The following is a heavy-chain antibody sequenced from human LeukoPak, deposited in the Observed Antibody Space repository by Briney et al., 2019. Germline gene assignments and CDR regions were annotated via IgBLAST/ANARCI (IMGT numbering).Heavy chain of an antibody. Sequence: SGRGESTNYADSVKGRFTISRDNSKNTLHLQMNSLRAEDTAGYYCAKLPLQGAHYDYYMDVWGKGTTVTVSS. CDR2: SGRGEST. D-gene: IGHD4/OR15-4a*01. CDR3: AKLPLQGAHYDYYMDV. J-gene: IGHJ6*03. V-gene: IGHV3-23*01.